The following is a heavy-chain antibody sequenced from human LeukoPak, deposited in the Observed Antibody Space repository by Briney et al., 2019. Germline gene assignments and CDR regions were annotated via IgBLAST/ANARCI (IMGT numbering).Heavy chain of an antibody. CDR3: AKGYYFDILSGYSSLDS. J-gene: IGHJ4*02. V-gene: IGHV3-23*01. D-gene: IGHD3-9*01. CDR1: GFNFNIYA. CDR2: IGSRGTDK. Sequence: PGGSLRLSCEASGFNFNIYAMGWVRQAPGKGLQWVSVIGSRGTDKHYADTVRGRFDISRDNSKNTLFLQMNSLRAEDTAAYYCAKGYYFDILSGYSSLDSWGQGTLVTVSS.